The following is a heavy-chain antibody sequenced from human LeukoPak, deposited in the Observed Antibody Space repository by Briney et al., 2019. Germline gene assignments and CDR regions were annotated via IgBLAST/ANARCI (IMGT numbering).Heavy chain of an antibody. D-gene: IGHD2-21*01. CDR1: DHTLNIYL. CDR2: IFLDDSQI. CDR3: ATSTYSVAAHIDY. V-gene: IGHV5-51*01. Sequence: GESLKISCKESDHTLNIYLIAWVRQMPGRGLEWMGIIFLDDSQIEYNPSFQGQITISADKSVKTAYLQWDSLQTSDTALYYCATSTYSVAAHIDYWGQGTPVTVST. J-gene: IGHJ4*02.